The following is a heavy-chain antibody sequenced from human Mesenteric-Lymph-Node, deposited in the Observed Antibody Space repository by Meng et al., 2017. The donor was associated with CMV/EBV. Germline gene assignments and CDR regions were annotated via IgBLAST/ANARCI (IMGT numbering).Heavy chain of an antibody. CDR1: GFTVSSNY. CDR3: ARDAGSDY. V-gene: IGHV3-66*01. D-gene: IGHD1-1*01. Sequence: SLRSSGAASGFTVSSNYMSWVRQAPGKGLEWVSVIYSGGSTYYADSVKGRFTISRDNSKNTVYLQMNSLRAEDTAVYYCARDAGSDYWGQGTLVTVSS. CDR2: IYSGGST. J-gene: IGHJ4*02.